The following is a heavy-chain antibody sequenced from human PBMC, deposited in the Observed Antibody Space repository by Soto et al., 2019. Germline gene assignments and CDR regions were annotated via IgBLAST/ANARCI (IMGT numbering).Heavy chain of an antibody. CDR2: IYPSDSDT. CDR3: AFPYGDSLFGNY. D-gene: IGHD4-17*01. V-gene: IGHV5-51*01. CDR1: GYSFTSFW. J-gene: IGHJ4*02. Sequence: GESLKISCKGSGYSFTSFWIGWVRQMPGKGLEWMGIIYPSDSDTRYSPSFQGQVTISVDKSITTAYLQWSSLKASDTAMYYCAFPYGDSLFGNYWGQGTLVTVSS.